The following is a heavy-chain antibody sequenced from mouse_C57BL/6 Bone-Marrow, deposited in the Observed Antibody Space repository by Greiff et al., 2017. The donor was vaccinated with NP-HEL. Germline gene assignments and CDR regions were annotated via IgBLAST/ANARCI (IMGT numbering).Heavy chain of an antibody. CDR1: GYTFTSYW. J-gene: IGHJ2*01. CDR3: AREGLWSILYDLDY. V-gene: IGHV1-69*01. Sequence: QVQLQQPGAELVMPGASVKLSCKASGYTFTSYWMHWVKQRPGQGLEWIGEIDPSDSYTNYNQKFKGKSTLTLDKSSSTAYLRLSSRTAEDSAVYYCAREGLWSILYDLDYGGQGTTLTVSS. D-gene: IGHD1-1*02. CDR2: IDPSDSYT.